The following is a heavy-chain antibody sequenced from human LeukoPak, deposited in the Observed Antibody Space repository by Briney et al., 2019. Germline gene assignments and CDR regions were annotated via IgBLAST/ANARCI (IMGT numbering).Heavy chain of an antibody. J-gene: IGHJ4*02. D-gene: IGHD2-15*01. CDR2: ISGSGGST. V-gene: IGHV3-23*01. CDR1: GFTFSSYA. CDR3: ARDCSGGSCYSTSFDY. Sequence: PGGSLRLSCAASGFTFSSYAMSWVRQAPGKGLEWVSAISGSGGSTYYADSVKGRFTISRDNSKNTLYLQMNSLRAEDTAVYYCARDCSGGSCYSTSFDYWGQGTLVTVSS.